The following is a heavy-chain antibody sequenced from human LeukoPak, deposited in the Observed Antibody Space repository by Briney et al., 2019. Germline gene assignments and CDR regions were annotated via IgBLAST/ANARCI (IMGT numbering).Heavy chain of an antibody. D-gene: IGHD3-16*01. Sequence: GESLKISCKGSGYSFTSYWIGWVRQMPGKGLEWMGIIYPVDSDTRYSPSFQGQVTISADKSISTAYLQWSSLQASGTAMYYCARPGQLGEYTPYYFDYWGQGTLVTVSS. CDR2: IYPVDSDT. J-gene: IGHJ4*02. CDR1: GYSFTSYW. CDR3: ARPGQLGEYTPYYFDY. V-gene: IGHV5-51*01.